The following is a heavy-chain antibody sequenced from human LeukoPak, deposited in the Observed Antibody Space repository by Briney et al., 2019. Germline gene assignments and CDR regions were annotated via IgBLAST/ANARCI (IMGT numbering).Heavy chain of an antibody. Sequence: ASVKVSCKASGYTFTGYYMHWVRLASGQGLEWMGWINPNSGGTNYAQKFQGRVTMTRDTSISTAYMELSRLRSDDTAVHYCAGSRDYDILTGYYKWDFQHWGQGTLVTVSS. CDR1: GYTFTGYY. J-gene: IGHJ1*01. CDR3: AGSRDYDILTGYYKWDFQH. D-gene: IGHD3-9*01. CDR2: INPNSGGT. V-gene: IGHV1-2*02.